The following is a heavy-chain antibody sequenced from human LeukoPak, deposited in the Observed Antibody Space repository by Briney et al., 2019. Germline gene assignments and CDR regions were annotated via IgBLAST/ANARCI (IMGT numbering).Heavy chain of an antibody. Sequence: PSETLSLSCTVSGGTISSYDWSWIRQPPGKGLEWIGYIYYSGSTNYNPSLKSRVTISVDTSKNQFSLKLSSVTAADTAVYYCAIELGRCCHFWAQGNLVTVSS. CDR3: AIELGRCCHF. V-gene: IGHV4-59*01. CDR2: IYYSGST. D-gene: IGHD7-27*01. J-gene: IGHJ4*02. CDR1: GGTISSYD.